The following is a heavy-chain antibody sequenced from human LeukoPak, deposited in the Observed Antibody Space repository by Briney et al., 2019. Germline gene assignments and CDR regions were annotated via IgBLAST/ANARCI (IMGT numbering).Heavy chain of an antibody. Sequence: QPGRSLRHSCAASGFTFSSYAMHWVRQAPGKGLEWVAVISYDGSNKYYADSVKGRFTISRDNSKNTLYLQMNSLRAEDTAVYYCASSDTAMAEMKTLDYWGQGTLVTVSS. CDR1: GFTFSSYA. D-gene: IGHD5-18*01. CDR2: ISYDGSNK. J-gene: IGHJ4*02. CDR3: ASSDTAMAEMKTLDY. V-gene: IGHV3-30-3*01.